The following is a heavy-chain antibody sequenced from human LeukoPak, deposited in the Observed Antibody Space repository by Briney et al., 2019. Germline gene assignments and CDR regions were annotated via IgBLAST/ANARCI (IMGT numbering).Heavy chain of an antibody. J-gene: IGHJ4*02. CDR2: ISGSGGST. CDR1: GLSLNNYA. Sequence: GGSLRLSCTASGLSLNNYAMSWVRQAPGKGLEWVSVISGSGGSTYYADSVKGRFTISRDNSKNTLYLQMNSLRAEDTAVYYCAKSSDGGSYRSYYFDYWGQGTLVTVSS. V-gene: IGHV3-23*01. CDR3: AKSSDGGSYRSYYFDY. D-gene: IGHD1-26*01.